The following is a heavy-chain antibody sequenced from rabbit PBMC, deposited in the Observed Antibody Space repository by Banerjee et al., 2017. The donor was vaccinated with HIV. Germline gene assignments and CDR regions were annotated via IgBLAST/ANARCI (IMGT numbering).Heavy chain of an antibody. CDR1: GLDFSSSYW. CDR2: IYAGSHDGT. CDR3: ARRYFCSSGCYFNL. V-gene: IGHV1S45*01. Sequence: QEQLEESGGDLVMPEGSLTLTCKASGLDFSSSYWIYWVRQAPGKGLEWIGCIYAGSHDGTYYASWAKGRFTISKTSSTTVTLQMTSLTAADTATYFCARRYFCSSGCYFNLWGPGTLVTVS. J-gene: IGHJ4*01. D-gene: IGHD1-1*01.